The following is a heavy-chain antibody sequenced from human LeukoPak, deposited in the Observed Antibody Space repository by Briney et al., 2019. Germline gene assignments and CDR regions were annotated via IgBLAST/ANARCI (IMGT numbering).Heavy chain of an antibody. CDR1: GFTFSSYG. CDR3: ARYRGTGRTVLRFLEWLLYLDYFDY. Sequence: GGSLRLSCAASGFTFSSYGMHWVRQAPGKGLEWVAVIWYDGSNKYYADSVKGRFTISRDNSKNTLYLQMNSLRAEDTAVYYCARYRGTGRTVLRFLEWLLYLDYFDYWGQGTLVTVSS. CDR2: IWYDGSNK. J-gene: IGHJ4*02. D-gene: IGHD3-3*01. V-gene: IGHV3-33*01.